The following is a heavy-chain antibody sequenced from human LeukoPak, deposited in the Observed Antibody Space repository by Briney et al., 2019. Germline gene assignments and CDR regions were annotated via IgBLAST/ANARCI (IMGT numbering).Heavy chain of an antibody. V-gene: IGHV4-59*01. Sequence: SETLSLTCTVSGDSINNYYWNWIRQPPGKGLEWIGYIYDNGGTNYNPSLKSRVAISIGTSKTQFSLKLSSVTAADTAVYYCARRTGTSVDWGQGTLVTVSS. CDR2: IYDNGGT. J-gene: IGHJ4*02. CDR1: GDSINNYY. D-gene: IGHD1-1*01. CDR3: ARRTGTSVD.